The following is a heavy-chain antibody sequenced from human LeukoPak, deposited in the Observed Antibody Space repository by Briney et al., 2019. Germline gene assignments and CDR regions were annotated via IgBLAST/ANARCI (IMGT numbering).Heavy chain of an antibody. Sequence: SETLSLTCTVSGCSISSGGYYWSWIPQHPGKGLEWIGYIYYSGSTHYNPSLKSRVTISVDTYKNQFSLKLSSVTAADTAVYYCARGTRGDYDYYFDYWGQGTLVTVSS. D-gene: IGHD4-17*01. V-gene: IGHV4-31*03. CDR1: GCSISSGGYY. CDR2: IYYSGST. CDR3: ARGTRGDYDYYFDY. J-gene: IGHJ4*02.